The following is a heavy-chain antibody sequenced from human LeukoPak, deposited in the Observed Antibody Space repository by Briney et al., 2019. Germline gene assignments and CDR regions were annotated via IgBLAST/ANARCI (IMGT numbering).Heavy chain of an antibody. Sequence: SETLSLTCTVSGGSMITDTFYWVWIRQPPGKGLEWISNMYYNGGGTQYNRSLTKQVTISVDTSKNQFFLNLRPVTAADTAVYYCTRRTYSTYMDVWGQGTTVTVSS. D-gene: IGHD1-7*01. CDR2: MYYNGGGT. V-gene: IGHV4-39*01. CDR1: GGSMITDTFY. J-gene: IGHJ6*03. CDR3: TRRTYSTYMDV.